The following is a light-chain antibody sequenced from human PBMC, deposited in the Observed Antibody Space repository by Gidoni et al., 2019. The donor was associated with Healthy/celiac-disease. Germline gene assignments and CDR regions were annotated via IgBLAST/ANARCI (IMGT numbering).Light chain of an antibody. J-gene: IGLJ3*02. Sequence: SYELTQPPSVSVSPGQTARLTGSGDALPKQYAYWYQQKPGQAPVLVIYKDSERPSGIPERFSGSSSGTTVTLTISGVQAEDEADYYCQSADSSAHEVFGGGTKLTVL. V-gene: IGLV3-25*03. CDR3: QSADSSAHEV. CDR1: ALPKQY. CDR2: KDS.